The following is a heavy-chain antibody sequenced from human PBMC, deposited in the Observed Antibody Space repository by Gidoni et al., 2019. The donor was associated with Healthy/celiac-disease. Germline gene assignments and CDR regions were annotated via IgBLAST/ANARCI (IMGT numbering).Heavy chain of an antibody. Sequence: QVQLVQSGAEVKKPGTSVKVSCKASGGTFSSYALSWVRQATGQGLEWMGRIIPIFGIANYAQKFQGRVTITADKTTSTAYMELSSLRSEDTAVYYCARSPCSSTSCYSGTKGWFDPLGPGNPGHRLL. CDR3: ARSPCSSTSCYSGTKGWFDP. CDR1: GGTFSSYA. D-gene: IGHD2-2*02. J-gene: IGHJ5*02. V-gene: IGHV1-69*04. CDR2: IIPIFGIA.